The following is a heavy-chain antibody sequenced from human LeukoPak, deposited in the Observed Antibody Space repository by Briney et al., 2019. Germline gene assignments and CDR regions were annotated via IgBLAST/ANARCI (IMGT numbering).Heavy chain of an antibody. CDR3: AAKTRLSAVTSYYYVDV. CDR2: ITEGGDNT. CDR1: AFTFPTYG. D-gene: IGHD3-10*01. Sequence: GGSLRLSCAASAFTFPTYGMIWVRQAPGKGLEWVSSITEGGDNTYYADSVKGRFTISRDNSKNTLYLQMNSLRAEDTAVYYCAAKTRLSAVTSYYYVDVWGKGTTATVSS. J-gene: IGHJ6*03. V-gene: IGHV3-23*01.